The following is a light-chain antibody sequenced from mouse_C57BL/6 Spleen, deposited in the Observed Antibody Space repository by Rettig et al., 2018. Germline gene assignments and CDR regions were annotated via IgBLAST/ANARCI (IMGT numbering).Light chain of an antibody. CDR3: FQGSHVPYT. J-gene: IGKJ2*01. Sequence: TVSNRFSGVPDRFSGSGSGTDFTLKNSRVEAEDLGAYYCFQGSHVPYTFGGGTKLEIK. CDR2: TVS. V-gene: IGKV1-117*01.